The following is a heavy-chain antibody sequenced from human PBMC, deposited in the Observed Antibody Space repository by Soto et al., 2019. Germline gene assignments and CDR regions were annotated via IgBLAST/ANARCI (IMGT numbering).Heavy chain of an antibody. Sequence: GASVKVSCKASGYTFTSYGIIWVRQAPVQGLEWMGWISVYNGNTNYAQKLQGRVTMSTDTSTSTAYMELRRLKSDDTAVYYCARGVIVWEPSDHWGQGTLVTVSS. D-gene: IGHD1-26*01. J-gene: IGHJ4*02. V-gene: IGHV1-18*01. CDR2: ISVYNGNT. CDR3: ARGVIVWEPSDH. CDR1: GYTFTSYG.